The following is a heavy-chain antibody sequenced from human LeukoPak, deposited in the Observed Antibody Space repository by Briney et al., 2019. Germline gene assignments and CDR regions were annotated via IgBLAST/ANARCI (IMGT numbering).Heavy chain of an antibody. CDR3: ARSHDIAAAGYYYYYYMDV. D-gene: IGHD6-13*01. Sequence: ASVKVSCKAPGYTFTDYFMNWVRQAPGQGLEWMGWINPKSGGTVYAQKLQGRVTMTTDTSTSTAYMELRSLRSDDTAVYYCARSHDIAAAGYYYYYYMDVWGKGTTVTVSS. J-gene: IGHJ6*03. V-gene: IGHV1-2*02. CDR2: INPKSGGT. CDR1: GYTFTDYF.